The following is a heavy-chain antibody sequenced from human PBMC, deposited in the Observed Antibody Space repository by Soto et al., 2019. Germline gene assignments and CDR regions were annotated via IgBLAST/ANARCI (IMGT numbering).Heavy chain of an antibody. J-gene: IGHJ4*01. D-gene: IGHD2-21*01. Sequence: PGGSLRLSCAALGFTFSDHYMDWVRQAPGKGLEWVGRIRNKANSYTTEYAASVKGRFTISRDDSKNLLFLQMFSLKTEDTAVYYCSRAGILTTPYYFDYWGQGTLVTSPQ. CDR2: IRNKANSYTT. CDR3: SRAGILTTPYYFDY. CDR1: GFTFSDHY. V-gene: IGHV3-72*01.